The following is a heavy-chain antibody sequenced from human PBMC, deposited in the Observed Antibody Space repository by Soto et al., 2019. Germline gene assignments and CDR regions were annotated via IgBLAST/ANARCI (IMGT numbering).Heavy chain of an antibody. CDR3: ARGPPPV. CDR2: IYHSGST. J-gene: IGHJ4*02. Sequence: SETLSLTCTVSGGSISSGGYSWSWIRQPPGKGLEWIGYIYHSGSTYYNPSLKSRVTISVGRSKNQFSLKLSSVTAADTAVYSWARGPPPVWAQGTLVPVSS. CDR1: GGSISSGGYS. V-gene: IGHV4-30-2*01.